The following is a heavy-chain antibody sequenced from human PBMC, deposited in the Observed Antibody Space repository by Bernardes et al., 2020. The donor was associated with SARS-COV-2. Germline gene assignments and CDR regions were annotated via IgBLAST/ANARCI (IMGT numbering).Heavy chain of an antibody. J-gene: IGHJ4*02. CDR3: ARHVDFWSGYYLLDY. CDR2: IYYSGST. Sequence: SETLSLTCTVSGGSISSSSYYWGWIRQPPGKGLEWIGSIYYSGSTYYNPSLKSRVTISVDTSKNQFSLKLSSVTAADTAVYYCARHVDFWSGYYLLDYWGQGTLVTVSS. CDR1: GGSISSSSYY. D-gene: IGHD3-3*01. V-gene: IGHV4-39*01.